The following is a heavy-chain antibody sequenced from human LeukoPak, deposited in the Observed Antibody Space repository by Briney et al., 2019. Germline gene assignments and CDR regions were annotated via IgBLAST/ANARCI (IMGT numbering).Heavy chain of an antibody. V-gene: IGHV3-66*01. CDR1: GFTVSSNY. J-gene: IGHJ4*02. CDR2: IYSSGNT. CDR3: ARVRVSVAGHDY. D-gene: IGHD6-19*01. Sequence: GGSLRISCAASGFTVSSNYMSWVRQAPGKGLEWVSVIYSSGNTYYADSVKGRFTISRDNSKNTLYLQMNSLRDEDTAVYYCARVRVSVAGHDYWGQGTLVTVSS.